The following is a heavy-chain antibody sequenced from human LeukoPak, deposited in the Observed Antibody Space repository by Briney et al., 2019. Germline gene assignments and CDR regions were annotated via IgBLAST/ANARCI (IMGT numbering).Heavy chain of an antibody. Sequence: GGSLRLSCAASGFTFSTFWMTWVRQAPGKGLEWVANIKKDGSEKYYVDSVKGRFTISRDNAKNSLYLQMNSLRVEDTAVYYCAGRDGPIDYWGQGTLVTVSS. J-gene: IGHJ4*02. V-gene: IGHV3-7*05. D-gene: IGHD5-24*01. CDR1: GFTFSTFW. CDR2: IKKDGSEK. CDR3: AGRDGPIDY.